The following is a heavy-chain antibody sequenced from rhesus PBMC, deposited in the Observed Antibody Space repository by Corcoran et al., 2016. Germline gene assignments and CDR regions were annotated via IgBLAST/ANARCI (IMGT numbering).Heavy chain of an antibody. CDR2: IYWDDDK. D-gene: IGHD3-3*01. Sequence: QVTLKESGPALVKPTQTLTLTCTFSAFSLSTSGMGGVWIRLPPGKALEWLASIYWDDDKYYRTSLKSRLNSSKDTSKNQVVLTMTNMDPVDTATYYCARGAGAFGLGLDVWGRGVLVTVSS. CDR3: ARGAGAFGLGLDV. CDR1: AFSLSTSGMG. J-gene: IGHJ5-2*02. V-gene: IGHV2S1*01.